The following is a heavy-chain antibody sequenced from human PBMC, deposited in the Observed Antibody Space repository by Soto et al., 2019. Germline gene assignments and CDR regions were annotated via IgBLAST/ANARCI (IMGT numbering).Heavy chain of an antibody. CDR3: ARVQYYDSSGGGMVV. Sequence: QVQLVESGGGVVQPGRSLRLSCAASGFTFSSYGMHWVRQAPGKGLEWVAVIWYDGSNKYYADSVKGRFTISRDNSKNTLYLQMNSLRAEDTAVYYCARVQYYDSSGGGMVVWGQGTTVTVSS. CDR1: GFTFSSYG. V-gene: IGHV3-33*01. CDR2: IWYDGSNK. D-gene: IGHD3-22*01. J-gene: IGHJ6*02.